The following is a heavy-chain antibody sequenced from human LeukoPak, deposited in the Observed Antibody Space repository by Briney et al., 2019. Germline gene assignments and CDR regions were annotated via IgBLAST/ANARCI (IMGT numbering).Heavy chain of an antibody. CDR2: IYTSGST. CDR1: GGSISSYH. V-gene: IGHV4-4*07. Sequence: SETLSLTCTVSGGSISSYHWSWIRQPAGKGLEWIGRIYTSGSTNYNPPLKSRVTMSVDTSKNQFSLKLSSVTAADTAVYYCARGSYSGSQGYAFDIWGQGTMVTVSS. CDR3: ARGSYSGSQGYAFDI. D-gene: IGHD1-26*01. J-gene: IGHJ3*02.